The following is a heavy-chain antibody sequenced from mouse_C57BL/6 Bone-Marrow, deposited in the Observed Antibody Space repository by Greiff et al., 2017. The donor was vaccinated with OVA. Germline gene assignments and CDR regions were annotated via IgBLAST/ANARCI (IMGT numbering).Heavy chain of an antibody. CDR3: ARSITTGYYYAMDY. D-gene: IGHD2-4*01. V-gene: IGHV1-81*01. Sequence: QVQLQQSGAELARPGASVKLSCKASGYTFTSYGISWVKQRTGQGLEWIGEIYPRSGNTYYNEKFKGKATLTADKSSSTAYMELRSLTSEDSAVYFCARSITTGYYYAMDYWGQGTSVTVSS. J-gene: IGHJ4*01. CDR1: GYTFTSYG. CDR2: IYPRSGNT.